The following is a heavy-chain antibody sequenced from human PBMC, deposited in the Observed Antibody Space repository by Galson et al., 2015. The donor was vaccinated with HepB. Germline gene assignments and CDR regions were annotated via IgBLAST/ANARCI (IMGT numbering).Heavy chain of an antibody. CDR2: ISSSSSTI. CDR3: ARVYGDYPDYYYYYGMDV. D-gene: IGHD4-17*01. Sequence: SLRLSCAASGFTFSSYSMNWVRQAPGKGLEWVSYISSSSSTIYYADSVKGRFTISRDNAKNSLYLQMNSLRAEDTAVYYCARVYGDYPDYYYYYGMDVWGQGTTVTVSS. J-gene: IGHJ6*02. V-gene: IGHV3-48*04. CDR1: GFTFSSYS.